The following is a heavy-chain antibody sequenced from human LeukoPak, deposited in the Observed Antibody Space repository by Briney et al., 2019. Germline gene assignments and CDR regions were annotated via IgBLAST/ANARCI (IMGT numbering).Heavy chain of an antibody. D-gene: IGHD3-10*01. CDR3: ARTRGLRYFDY. CDR2: INHSGST. CDR1: GGSFSGYY. Sequence: KPSETLSLTCAVYGGSFSGYYWSWIRQPPGKGLEWIGEINHSGSTNYNPSLKSRVTISVDTSKNQFSLKLSSVTAADTAVYYCARTRGLRYFDYWGQGTLVTVSS. V-gene: IGHV4-34*01. J-gene: IGHJ4*02.